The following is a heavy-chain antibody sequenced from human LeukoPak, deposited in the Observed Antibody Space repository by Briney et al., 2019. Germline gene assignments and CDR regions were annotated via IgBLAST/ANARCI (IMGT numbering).Heavy chain of an antibody. Sequence: GGSLRLSCAASGFPFSSYGMHWVRQAPGKGLEWVAVISFDGSSKYYADSVKGRFTISRDNSKNTLYLQMHSLRAEDTAVYYCARSLGGYSYVDYWGQGALVTVSS. J-gene: IGHJ4*02. D-gene: IGHD5-18*01. CDR1: GFPFSSYG. CDR2: ISFDGSSK. CDR3: ARSLGGYSYVDY. V-gene: IGHV3-30*03.